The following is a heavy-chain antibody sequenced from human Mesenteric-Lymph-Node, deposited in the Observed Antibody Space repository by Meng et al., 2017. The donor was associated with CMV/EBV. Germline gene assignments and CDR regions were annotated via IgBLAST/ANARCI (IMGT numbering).Heavy chain of an antibody. J-gene: IGHJ4*02. V-gene: IGHV3-21*01. CDR3: ASRSCTTAICPFEY. D-gene: IGHD2-8*01. Sequence: GRPLRLSCAAPEFTFSTYRMNWVRQPPGKGLEWVSSISSGSSFIYYADSVKARFTISRDNAKKSLYLQMNSLEAEDTAVYYCASRSCTTAICPFEYWGQGTLVTVSS. CDR2: ISSGSSFI. CDR1: EFTFSTYR.